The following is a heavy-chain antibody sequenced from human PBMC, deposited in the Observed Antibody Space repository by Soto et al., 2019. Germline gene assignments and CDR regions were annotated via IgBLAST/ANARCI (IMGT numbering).Heavy chain of an antibody. CDR1: GYTFTSYG. V-gene: IGHV1-18*01. J-gene: IGHJ6*02. D-gene: IGHD3-10*01. CDR3: AGIGSYGSGSCKDRYVMAV. Sequence: ASVKVSCKASGYTFTSYGSSWVRQAPGQGLEWMGWISAYNGNTNYAQKLQGRVTMTTDTSTSTAYVELRSLRSDDTAVYYCAGIGSYGSGSCKDRYVMAVCSQRSTV. CDR2: ISAYNGNT.